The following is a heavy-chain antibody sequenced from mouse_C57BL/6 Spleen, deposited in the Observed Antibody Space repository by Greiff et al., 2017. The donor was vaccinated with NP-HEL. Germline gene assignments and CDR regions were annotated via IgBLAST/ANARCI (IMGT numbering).Heavy chain of an antibody. CDR3: ARSMDYGSSYQFDY. V-gene: IGHV1-69*01. CDR2: IDPSDSYT. J-gene: IGHJ2*01. Sequence: QVQLKQPGAELVMPGASVKLSCKASGYTFTSYWMPWVKQRPGQGLEWIGEIDPSDSYTSYNQKFKGKSTLTVDKSSSTAYMQLSSLTSEDSAVYYCARSMDYGSSYQFDYWGQGTTLTVSS. CDR1: GYTFTSYW. D-gene: IGHD1-1*01.